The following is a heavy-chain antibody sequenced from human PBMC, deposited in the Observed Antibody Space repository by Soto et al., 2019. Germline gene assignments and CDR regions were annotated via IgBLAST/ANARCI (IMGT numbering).Heavy chain of an antibody. CDR2: IIPIFGTA. J-gene: IGHJ6*02. Sequence: ASVKVSCKASGGTFSSYAISWVRQAPGQGLEWMGGIIPIFGTANYAQKFQGRVTITADESTSAAYMELSSLRSEDTAVYYCARATTIFGVAAYGMDVWGQGTTVTVSS. CDR1: GGTFSSYA. D-gene: IGHD3-3*01. V-gene: IGHV1-69*13. CDR3: ARATTIFGVAAYGMDV.